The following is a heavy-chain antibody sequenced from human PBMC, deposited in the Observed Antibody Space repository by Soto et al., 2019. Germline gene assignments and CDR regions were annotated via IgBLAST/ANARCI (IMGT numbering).Heavy chain of an antibody. CDR1: GFTFSSYA. J-gene: IGHJ3*02. V-gene: IGHV3-30-3*01. Sequence: QVQLVESGGGVVQPGRSLRLSCAASGFTFSSYAMNWVRQAPGKGLEWVAVISYDGSNKYYADSVKGRFTISRDNSKNQRYLQMNSLRAEDTAVYYCARDRAVGATGSVGAFDIWGQGTMVTVSS. D-gene: IGHD1-26*01. CDR2: ISYDGSNK. CDR3: ARDRAVGATGSVGAFDI.